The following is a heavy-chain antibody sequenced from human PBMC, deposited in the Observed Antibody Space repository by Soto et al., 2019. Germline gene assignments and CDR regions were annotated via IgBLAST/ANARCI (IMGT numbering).Heavy chain of an antibody. Sequence: PWGSLRLSCAASGFTFSSYGMHWIRQAPGKGLEWVAGISYDGSNKYYADSVKGRFTISRDNSKNTLYLQMNSLRAEDTAVYYCAKGSRITIFFGLQSQSTQEYADYWGQGP. V-gene: IGHV3-30*18. CDR2: ISYDGSNK. J-gene: IGHJ4*02. CDR1: GFTFSSYG. D-gene: IGHD3-3*01. CDR3: AKGSRITIFFGLQSQSTQEYADY.